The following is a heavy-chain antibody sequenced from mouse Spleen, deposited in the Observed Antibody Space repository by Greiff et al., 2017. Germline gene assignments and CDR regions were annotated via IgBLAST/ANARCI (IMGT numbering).Heavy chain of an antibody. D-gene: IGHD1-2*01. V-gene: IGHV3-6*01. Sequence: EVKLMESGPGLVKPSQSLSLTCSVTGYSITSGYYWNWIRQFPGNKLEWMGYISYDGSNNYNPSLKNRISITRDTSKNQFFLKLNSVTTEDTATYYCARDHYYGYNAMDYWGQGTSVTVSS. CDR3: ARDHYYGYNAMDY. CDR2: ISYDGSN. CDR1: GYSITSGYY. J-gene: IGHJ4*01.